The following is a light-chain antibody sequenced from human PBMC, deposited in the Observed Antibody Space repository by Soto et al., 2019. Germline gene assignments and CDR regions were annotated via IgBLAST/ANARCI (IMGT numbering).Light chain of an antibody. CDR3: QQRSNWPPVT. V-gene: IGKV3-11*01. Sequence: EIVLTQSPATLSLSPGERATLSCRASQSVSPYLAWYQQKPGQAPRLLIYDTYNRATGIPARFSGSGSGTDFTLTISSREPEDVSVYYCQQRSNWPPVTFGGGTKVEIK. CDR1: QSVSPY. CDR2: DTY. J-gene: IGKJ4*02.